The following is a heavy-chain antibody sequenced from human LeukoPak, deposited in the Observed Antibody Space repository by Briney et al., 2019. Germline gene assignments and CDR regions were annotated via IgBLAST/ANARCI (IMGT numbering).Heavy chain of an antibody. V-gene: IGHV4-31*03. CDR3: ARHMTVTYDAFDI. Sequence: SETLSLTCTVSGGSISSGGYYWSWIRQHPGKGLEWIGYIYYSGSTYYNPSLKSRVTISVDTSKNQFSLKLSSVTAADTAVYHCARHMTVTYDAFDIWGQGTMVTVSS. D-gene: IGHD3-22*01. CDR2: IYYSGST. CDR1: GGSISSGGYY. J-gene: IGHJ3*02.